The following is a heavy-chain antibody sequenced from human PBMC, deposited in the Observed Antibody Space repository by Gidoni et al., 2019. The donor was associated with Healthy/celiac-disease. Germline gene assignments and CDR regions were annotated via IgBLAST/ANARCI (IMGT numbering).Heavy chain of an antibody. J-gene: IGHJ4*02. D-gene: IGHD6-6*01. V-gene: IGHV3-48*03. Sequence: EVQLVESGGGLVQPGGSLRLSCAASGFTFSSYEMNWVRQAPGKGLEWVSYISSSGSTINYADSVKGRFTISRDNAKNSLYLQMNSLRAEDTAVYYCARPSSIAARPVWGGFDYWGQGTLVTVSS. CDR1: GFTFSSYE. CDR2: ISSSGSTI. CDR3: ARPSSIAARPVWGGFDY.